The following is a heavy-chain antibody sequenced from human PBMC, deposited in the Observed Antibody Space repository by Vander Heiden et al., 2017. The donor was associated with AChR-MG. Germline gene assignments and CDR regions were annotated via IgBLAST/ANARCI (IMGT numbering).Heavy chain of an antibody. CDR1: RGPFRSYS. V-gene: IGHV1-69*06. J-gene: IGHJ6*02. Sequence: QVELVQSGAEVEKPGPSESVFCRASRGPFRSYSIPGVRQPSGQGIEWVGEITPNCGTANGAQKFQGRVTITADKATSTAYMELSRLRSEDTAVYYCARERGLSDIVVVPAATQGDYYYGMDVWGQGTTVTVSS. CDR2: ITPNCGTA. D-gene: IGHD2-2*01. CDR3: ARERGLSDIVVVPAATQGDYYYGMDV.